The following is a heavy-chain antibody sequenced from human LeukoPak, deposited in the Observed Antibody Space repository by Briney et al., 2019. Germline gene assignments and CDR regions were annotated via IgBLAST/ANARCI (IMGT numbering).Heavy chain of an antibody. J-gene: IGHJ5*02. Sequence: GGSLRLSCAASGFTFSSYAMHWVRQAPGKGLEWVAVISYDGSNKYYADSVKGRFTISRDNSKNTLYLQMNSLRAEDTAVYYCARDLAPYGSGSYWFDPWGQGTLVTVSS. V-gene: IGHV3-30*04. D-gene: IGHD3-10*01. CDR1: GFTFSSYA. CDR2: ISYDGSNK. CDR3: ARDLAPYGSGSYWFDP.